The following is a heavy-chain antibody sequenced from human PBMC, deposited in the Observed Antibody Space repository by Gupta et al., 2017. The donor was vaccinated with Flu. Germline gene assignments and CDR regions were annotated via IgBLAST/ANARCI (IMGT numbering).Heavy chain of an antibody. J-gene: IGHJ4*02. V-gene: IGHV3-23*01. CDR2: ISGSGGST. Sequence: EVQLLESGGGLVQPGGSLRLSCAASGFTFSSYAMSWVRQAPGKGLEWVSAISGSGGSTYYADSVKGRFTISRDNSKNTLYLQMNSLRAEDTAVYYCAKMTNAYSSGWYYFDYWGQGTLVTVSS. CDR3: AKMTNAYSSGWYYFDY. D-gene: IGHD6-19*01. CDR1: GFTFSSYA.